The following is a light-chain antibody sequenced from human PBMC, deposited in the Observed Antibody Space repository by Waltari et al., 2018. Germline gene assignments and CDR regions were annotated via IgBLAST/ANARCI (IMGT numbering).Light chain of an antibody. J-gene: IGKJ2*03. CDR1: QSVSSIY. Sequence: EIVLTQSPGTLSSSPGDRATLSCRASQSVSSIYLAWYQQKPGQAPRLLIYGASSRATGISDRFSGSGSGTDFTLTISRLEPEDFAVYYCQQYGSSPPYSFGQGTKLEIK. V-gene: IGKV3-20*01. CDR3: QQYGSSPPYS. CDR2: GAS.